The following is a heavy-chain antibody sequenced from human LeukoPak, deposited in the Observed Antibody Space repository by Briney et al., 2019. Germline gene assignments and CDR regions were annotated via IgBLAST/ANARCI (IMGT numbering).Heavy chain of an antibody. Sequence: AASVKVSCKAPGGTFSSYAISWVRQAPGQGLEWMGGIIPIFGTANYAQKFQGRVTITADESTSTAYMELSSLRSEDTAVYYCARAPRTYYDILTGYLGAFDIWGQGTMVTVSS. V-gene: IGHV1-69*01. CDR2: IIPIFGTA. D-gene: IGHD3-9*01. CDR3: ARAPRTYYDILTGYLGAFDI. CDR1: GGTFSSYA. J-gene: IGHJ3*02.